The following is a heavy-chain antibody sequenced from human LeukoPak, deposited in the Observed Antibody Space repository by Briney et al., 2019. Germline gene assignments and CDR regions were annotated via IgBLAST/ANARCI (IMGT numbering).Heavy chain of an antibody. D-gene: IGHD5-12*01. Sequence: GASVKVSCKTFGDTFNSYAVTWVRQAPGQGLEWVGGIIPIFGTANYAQKFQGRATITADESTNTAYMELSSLRSEDTAVYYCARQAPWGGYGRDYYYMDVWGKGTTVTISS. CDR1: GDTFNSYA. V-gene: IGHV1-69*01. J-gene: IGHJ6*03. CDR2: IIPIFGTA. CDR3: ARQAPWGGYGRDYYYMDV.